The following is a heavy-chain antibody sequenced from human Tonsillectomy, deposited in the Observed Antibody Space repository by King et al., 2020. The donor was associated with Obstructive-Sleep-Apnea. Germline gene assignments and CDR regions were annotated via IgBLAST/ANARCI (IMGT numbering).Heavy chain of an antibody. CDR1: DGSISSHY. V-gene: IGHV4-59*08. Sequence: VQLQESGPGLVKPSETLSLICTVSDGSISSHYWSWIRRPPGKGLEWVGYIYYTGSTSYNPSLKNRVAMSVDTSKNQFSLKLTSVTAADTAVYYCARWGPQYCIGGSCYSYFDYWGQGTLVTVSS. CDR3: ARWGPQYCIGGSCYSYFDY. CDR2: IYYTGST. D-gene: IGHD2-15*01. J-gene: IGHJ4*02.